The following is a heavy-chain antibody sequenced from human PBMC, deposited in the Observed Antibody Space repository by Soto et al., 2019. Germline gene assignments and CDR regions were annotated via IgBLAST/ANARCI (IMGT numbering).Heavy chain of an antibody. Sequence: EVQLVESGGGLVKPGGSLRLSCAASGFTFSNAWMSWVRQAPGKGLEWVGRIKSKTDGGTIDYAAPVKGRFTISRDDSKNTLYLQMNSLKTEDTAVYYCTTCGRSSSWQYYYYGMDVWGQGTTVTVSS. V-gene: IGHV3-15*01. J-gene: IGHJ6*02. CDR2: IKSKTDGGTI. CDR3: TTCGRSSSWQYYYYGMDV. CDR1: GFTFSNAW. D-gene: IGHD6-13*01.